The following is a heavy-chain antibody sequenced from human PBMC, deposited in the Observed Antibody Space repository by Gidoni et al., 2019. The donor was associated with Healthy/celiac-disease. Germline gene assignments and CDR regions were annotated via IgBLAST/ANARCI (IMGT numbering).Heavy chain of an antibody. CDR1: GFTFGDYA. Sequence: EVQLVESGGGLVQPGRSLRLSCTASGFTFGDYAMSWVRQAPGKGLEWVGFIRSKAYGGTTEYAASVKGRFTISRDDSKSIAYLQMNSLKTEDTAVYYCTRVYRYCSGGSCYSIDYWGQGTLVTVSS. J-gene: IGHJ4*02. D-gene: IGHD2-15*01. V-gene: IGHV3-49*04. CDR2: IRSKAYGGTT. CDR3: TRVYRYCSGGSCYSIDY.